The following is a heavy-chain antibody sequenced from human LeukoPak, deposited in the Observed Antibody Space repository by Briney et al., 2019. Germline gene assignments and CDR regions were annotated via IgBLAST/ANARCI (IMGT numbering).Heavy chain of an antibody. D-gene: IGHD3-22*01. CDR1: GFTFSSYS. Sequence: GGSLRLSCAASGFTFSSYSMNWVRQAPGKGLEWVSSISSSSSYIYYADSVKGRFTISRDNAKNSLYQQMNSLRVGDTAVYYCARDLYDSSGYYTRGYWGQGTLVAVSS. J-gene: IGHJ4*02. CDR3: ARDLYDSSGYYTRGY. V-gene: IGHV3-21*01. CDR2: ISSSSSYI.